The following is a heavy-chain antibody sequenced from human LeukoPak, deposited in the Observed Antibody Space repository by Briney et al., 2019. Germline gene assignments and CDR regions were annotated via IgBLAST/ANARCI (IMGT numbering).Heavy chain of an antibody. J-gene: IGHJ4*02. D-gene: IGHD3-10*01. CDR1: GFIFSSYP. V-gene: IGHV3-23*01. Sequence: GGSLRLSCAASGFIFSSYPMSWVRQAPGKGLEWVSAISGTGENTYYADSVKGRFSISRDNSRNTVHLQMNSLRPEDTAVYYCANQRGGFWGQGTLVTVSS. CDR3: ANQRGGF. CDR2: ISGTGENT.